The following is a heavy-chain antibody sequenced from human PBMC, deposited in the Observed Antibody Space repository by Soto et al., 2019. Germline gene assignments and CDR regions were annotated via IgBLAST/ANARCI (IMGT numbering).Heavy chain of an antibody. CDR1: GGSISSYY. CDR2: IYTSGST. CDR3: ARENIVVVPAAMALYYYYGMDV. V-gene: IGHV4-4*07. D-gene: IGHD2-2*01. J-gene: IGHJ6*02. Sequence: SETLFLTCTVSGGSISSYYWSWIRQPAGKGLEWIGRIYTSGSTNYNPSLKSRVTMSVDTSKNQFSLKLSSVTAADTAVYYCARENIVVVPAAMALYYYYGMDVWGQGTTVTVSS.